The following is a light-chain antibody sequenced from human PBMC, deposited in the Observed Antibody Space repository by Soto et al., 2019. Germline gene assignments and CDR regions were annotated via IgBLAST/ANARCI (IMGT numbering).Light chain of an antibody. Sequence: DIKMYLSPSTLSASVGDRVTITCRASQSISSWLAWYQQKPGKAPKLLIYDASSLESGVPSRFSGSGSGTEFTLTISSLQPDDFATYYCQQYNSYSSITFGQGTRLEI. CDR2: DAS. J-gene: IGKJ5*01. CDR1: QSISSW. CDR3: QQYNSYSSIT. V-gene: IGKV1-5*01.